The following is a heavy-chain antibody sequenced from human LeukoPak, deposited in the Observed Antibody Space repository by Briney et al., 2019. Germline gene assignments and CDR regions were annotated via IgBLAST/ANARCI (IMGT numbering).Heavy chain of an antibody. J-gene: IGHJ4*02. CDR3: ARQGASIHFDY. CDR1: GYQFTSYW. Sequence: GGALRISFRGSGYQFTSYWIAWGRPRPGKGVEWMGIIYPGDSDTTYSPSFQGQVTLSADQSITTAYLQWSSLKASDTAMYYCARQGASIHFDYWGQGTLVTVSS. CDR2: IYPGDSDT. D-gene: IGHD1-26*01. V-gene: IGHV5-51*01.